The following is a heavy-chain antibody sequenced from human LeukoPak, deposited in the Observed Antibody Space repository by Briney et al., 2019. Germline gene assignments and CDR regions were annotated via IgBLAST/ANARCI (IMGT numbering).Heavy chain of an antibody. V-gene: IGHV4-59*01. Sequence: SETLSLTCTVSGGSINTNYWSWIRQPPGKGLEWIGYIYNSESTNYNPSLKGRVTILLDTSKNQFSLRLTSVTAADTAVYYCATVLGGVDYWGQGTLVTVSS. CDR1: GGSINTNY. CDR3: ATVLGGVDY. D-gene: IGHD3-10*01. J-gene: IGHJ4*02. CDR2: IYNSEST.